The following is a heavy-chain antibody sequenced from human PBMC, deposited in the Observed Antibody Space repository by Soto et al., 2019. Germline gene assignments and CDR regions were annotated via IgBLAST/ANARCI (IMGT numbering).Heavy chain of an antibody. Sequence: GGSLRLSCAASGFTFSSYEMNWVRQAPGKGLEWVSYISSSGSTIYYADSVKGRFTISRDNAKNSLYLQMNSLRAEDTAVYYCARDLYYYDSSGYPDAFDIWGQGTMVTVSS. D-gene: IGHD3-22*01. J-gene: IGHJ3*02. CDR1: GFTFSSYE. CDR2: ISSSGSTI. CDR3: ARDLYYYDSSGYPDAFDI. V-gene: IGHV3-48*03.